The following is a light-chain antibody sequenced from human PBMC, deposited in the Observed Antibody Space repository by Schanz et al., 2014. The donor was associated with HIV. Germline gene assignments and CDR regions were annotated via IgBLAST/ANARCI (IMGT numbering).Light chain of an antibody. CDR2: GAS. Sequence: EIVMTQSPGTLSVSPGERATLSCRASQTVSNNLAWYQQKPGQAPRLLIYGASTRVTGIPARFSGSGSGTEFTLTISSLQPEDFASYYCLQHNTYPLSFGQGTRLDIK. CDR3: LQHNTYPLS. CDR1: QTVSNN. J-gene: IGKJ5*01. V-gene: IGKV3-15*01.